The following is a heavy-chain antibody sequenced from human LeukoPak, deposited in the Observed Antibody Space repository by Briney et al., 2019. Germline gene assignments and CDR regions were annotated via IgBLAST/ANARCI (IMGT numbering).Heavy chain of an antibody. CDR3: ARETYSYDSSGNSPFDY. D-gene: IGHD3-22*01. CDR2: IINSGSKI. Sequence: GGSLRLSCAASGFTFNNYELNCVPHAPGEGLEWGSNIINSGSKIYYADSVKGRFIISRDNAKNSLYLQMNSLRAEDTAVYYCARETYSYDSSGNSPFDYWGQGTLVTVSS. V-gene: IGHV3-48*03. J-gene: IGHJ4*02. CDR1: GFTFNNYE.